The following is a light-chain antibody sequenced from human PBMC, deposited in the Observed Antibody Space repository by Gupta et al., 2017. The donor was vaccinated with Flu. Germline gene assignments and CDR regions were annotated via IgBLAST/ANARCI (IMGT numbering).Light chain of an antibody. CDR2: KAS. CDR1: QSINNW. CDR3: QQDDSYPYT. Sequence: DIQMTQSPSSLSASVGDRVTITCRASQSINNWLAWYQQKPGKVPNLLIYKASSLESGVPSRFSGSGSGTEFTLTISSLQPDDFATYYCQQDDSYPYTFGQGTKLEIK. J-gene: IGKJ2*01. V-gene: IGKV1-5*03.